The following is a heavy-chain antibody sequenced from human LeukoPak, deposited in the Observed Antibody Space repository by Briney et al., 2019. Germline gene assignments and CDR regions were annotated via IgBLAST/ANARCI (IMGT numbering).Heavy chain of an antibody. D-gene: IGHD2-2*01. CDR3: ALVRGCSSTSCPTMGYFQQ. J-gene: IGHJ1*01. Sequence: GGSLRLSCAASGFTFSSYWMTWVRQAPGKGLEWVSGISGSVGRTYYADSVKGRFTISRDNSKNTLYLQMNSLRAEDTAAYYCALVRGCSSTSCPTMGYFQQWGQGTLVTVSS. V-gene: IGHV3-23*01. CDR2: ISGSVGRT. CDR1: GFTFSSYW.